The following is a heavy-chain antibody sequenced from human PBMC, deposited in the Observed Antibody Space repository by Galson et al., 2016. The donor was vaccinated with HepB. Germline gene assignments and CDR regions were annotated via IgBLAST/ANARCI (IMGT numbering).Heavy chain of an antibody. CDR1: GASLHRFY. CDR2: IYHTGST. Sequence: TLSLTCTVSGASLHRFYWSWIRQPPGKGLEWIGYIYHTGSTNYNPSVKSRVTISVDMSKNQFSLKLTSMTAADTAVYYCARVYSSDWYSSFDSWGQGTLVTVSS. V-gene: IGHV4-59*01. J-gene: IGHJ4*02. D-gene: IGHD6-19*01. CDR3: ARVYSSDWYSSFDS.